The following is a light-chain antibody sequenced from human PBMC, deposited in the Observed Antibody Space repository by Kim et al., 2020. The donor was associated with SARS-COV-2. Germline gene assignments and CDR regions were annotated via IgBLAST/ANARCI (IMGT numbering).Light chain of an antibody. CDR3: HQYGDSPT. CDR1: QSVSGAY. V-gene: IGKV3-20*01. J-gene: IGKJ1*01. CDR2: GTS. Sequence: EIVLTQSPGSLSLSPGERASLSCRASQSVSGAYLAWYRQKPGQTPRLLIYGTSTRATGISDRFSGSGSGTDFTLTISRLEPEDFAVFYCHQYGDSPTFGQGTKVDIK.